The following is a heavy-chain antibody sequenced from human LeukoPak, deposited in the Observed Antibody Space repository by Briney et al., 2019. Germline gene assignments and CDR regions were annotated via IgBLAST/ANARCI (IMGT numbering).Heavy chain of an antibody. CDR2: ISWDGGST. J-gene: IGHJ4*02. CDR1: GFTFDNCA. CDR3: PKSSGDTIMAPYFDY. Sequence: GGSLRLSCAASGFTFDNCAMHWVRQAPGKGLEWVSLISWDGGSTYYTDSVKGRFTISRDNSKNSLYLQMNSLRAEDTALYYCPKSSGDTIMAPYFDYWGQGTLVTVSS. D-gene: IGHD5-24*01. V-gene: IGHV3-43D*03.